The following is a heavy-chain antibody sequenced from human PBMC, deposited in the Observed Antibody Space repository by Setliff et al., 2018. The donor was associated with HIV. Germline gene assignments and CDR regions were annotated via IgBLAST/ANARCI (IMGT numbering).Heavy chain of an antibody. Sequence: VASVKVSCKASGYTFTFYGINWVRQAPGQGLEWMGWINAYNGNTNYAQKFQGRVTITADESTSTAYVEVSSLRSEDTAVYFCAIGFGRSTWTYYYYYMDVWGKGTTVTVSS. CDR3: AIGFGRSTWTYYYYYMDV. CDR2: INAYNGNT. CDR1: GYTFTFYG. D-gene: IGHD6-13*01. J-gene: IGHJ6*03. V-gene: IGHV1-18*01.